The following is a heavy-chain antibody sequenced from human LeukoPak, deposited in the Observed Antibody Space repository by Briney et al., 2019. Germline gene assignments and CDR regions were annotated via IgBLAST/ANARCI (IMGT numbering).Heavy chain of an antibody. Sequence: PGGSLTLSCEASRLSFSDYGMHWVRQAPDKGLEWVAFIRYNGDNKYYADSVKGRFTVSRDNSQSTLYLQMNSLRVEDTAVYYCAKRVVIRSTDYFYYYIHVWGKGTTVTVSS. CDR2: IRYNGDNK. CDR3: AKRVVIRSTDYFYYYIHV. J-gene: IGHJ6*03. D-gene: IGHD3-3*01. CDR1: RLSFSDYG. V-gene: IGHV3-30*02.